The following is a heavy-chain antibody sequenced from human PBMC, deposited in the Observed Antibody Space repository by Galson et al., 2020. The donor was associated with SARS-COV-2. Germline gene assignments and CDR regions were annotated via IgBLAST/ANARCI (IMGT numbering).Heavy chain of an antibody. Sequence: GESLKISCAASGFNFGADAMHWVRQAPGKGLEWVSMIWFDGTTKFYLDSVKGRFTISRDDSKSTLYLQMNSLRVEDTAVHFCARDPSSSGWSFASWGQGTLVTVSS. J-gene: IGHJ4*02. CDR1: GFNFGADA. CDR3: ARDPSSSGWSFAS. CDR2: IWFDGTTK. V-gene: IGHV3-33*01. D-gene: IGHD6-19*01.